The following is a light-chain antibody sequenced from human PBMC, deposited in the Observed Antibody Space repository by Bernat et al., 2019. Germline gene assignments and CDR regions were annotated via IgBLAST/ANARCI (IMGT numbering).Light chain of an antibody. CDR3: MHSVGWPWP. J-gene: IGKJ1*01. CDR1: QSLVFSDGDTY. V-gene: IGKV2-30*01. Sequence: DIVMTQSPLSLPVTLGQSATISCRSSQSLVFSDGDTYLHWFHQRPGQSPRRLIDKVSNRDSGVPDRFSGSGSGTNFTLQISRVEADDAGLYSCMHSVGWPWPCGQGTKVEIK. CDR2: KVS.